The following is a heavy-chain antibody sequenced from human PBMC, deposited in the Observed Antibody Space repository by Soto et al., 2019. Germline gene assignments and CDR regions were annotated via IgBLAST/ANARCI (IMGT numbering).Heavy chain of an antibody. CDR1: GFTFSNYA. Sequence: QVRLVESGGGVVQPGRSLRLSCAASGFTFSNYAMHWVRQAPGKGLEWVAVMSFDETKKYHAASVEGRFTISRDNSQNTLDLQMNSLRAEDTALYYCARSHAPYYYDTTGFFFGLDVWGQGNTVVVSS. D-gene: IGHD3-22*01. J-gene: IGHJ6*02. V-gene: IGHV3-30-3*01. CDR3: ARSHAPYYYDTTGFFFGLDV. CDR2: MSFDETKK.